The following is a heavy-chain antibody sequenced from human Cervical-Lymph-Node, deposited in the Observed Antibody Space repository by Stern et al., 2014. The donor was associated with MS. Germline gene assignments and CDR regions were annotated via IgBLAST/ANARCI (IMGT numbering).Heavy chain of an antibody. Sequence: QVQLQQWGAGQLKPSETLSLTCAVYGGSFSGHYWNWIRQSPGKGLEWIGEVNHSGTTNYNPSLKSRVSVSGDMSKNHFSLKLSSVTAADTAVYDCARQTSYGSGYPRKLYFDYWGQGVLVTVSS. CDR3: ARQTSYGSGYPRKLYFDY. CDR2: VNHSGTT. D-gene: IGHD3-10*01. J-gene: IGHJ4*02. CDR1: GGSFSGHY. V-gene: IGHV4-34*01.